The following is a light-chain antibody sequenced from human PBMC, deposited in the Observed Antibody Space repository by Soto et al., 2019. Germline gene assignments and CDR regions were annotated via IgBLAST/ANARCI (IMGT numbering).Light chain of an antibody. CDR1: SSDVGGYNY. J-gene: IGLJ2*01. CDR2: EVS. V-gene: IGLV2-14*01. CDR3: SSYSRSSIPV. Sequence: QSVLTQPASVSESPGQSITISCTGTSSDVGGYNYVSWYQQHPGKAPKLIIYEVSNRPSGVSDRFSGSKSGNTASLTISGLQAEDEANYYCSSYSRSSIPVFGGGTKVTVL.